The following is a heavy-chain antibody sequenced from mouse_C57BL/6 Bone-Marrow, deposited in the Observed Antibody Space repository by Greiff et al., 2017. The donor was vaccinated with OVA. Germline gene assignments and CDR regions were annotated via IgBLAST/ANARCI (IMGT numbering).Heavy chain of an antibody. D-gene: IGHD2-4*01. CDR1: GYTFTSYW. J-gene: IGHJ3*01. CDR3: ARVEDYVAPAWFAY. V-gene: IGHV1-55*01. CDR2: IYPGSGST. Sequence: VQLQQPGAELVKPGASVKMSCKASGYTFTSYWITWVKQRPGQGLEWIGDIYPGSGSTNYNEKFKSKATLTVDTSSSTAYMQLSSLTSEDSAVYYCARVEDYVAPAWFAYWGQGTLVTVSA.